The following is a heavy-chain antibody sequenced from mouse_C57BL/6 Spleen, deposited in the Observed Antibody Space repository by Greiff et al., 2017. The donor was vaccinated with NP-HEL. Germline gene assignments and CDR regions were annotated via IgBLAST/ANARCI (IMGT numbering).Heavy chain of an antibody. CDR1: GYTFTSYW. Sequence: QVQLQQPGAELVRPGSSVKLSCKASGYTFTSYWMHWVKQRPIQGLEWIGNIDPSDSETHYNQKFKDKATLTVDKSSSTAYMQLSSLTSEDSAVYYCAREGGIDDGYRYYFDYWGQGTTLTVSS. D-gene: IGHD2-3*01. CDR3: AREGGIDDGYRYYFDY. V-gene: IGHV1-52*01. CDR2: IDPSDSET. J-gene: IGHJ2*01.